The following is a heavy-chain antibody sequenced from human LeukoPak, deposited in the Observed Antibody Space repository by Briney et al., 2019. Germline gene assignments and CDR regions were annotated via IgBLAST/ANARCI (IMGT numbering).Heavy chain of an antibody. CDR3: ARGRAYYDSTGYFL. J-gene: IGHJ4*02. CDR1: GGSISNYY. D-gene: IGHD3-22*01. V-gene: IGHV4-59*01. CDR2: IYYSGST. Sequence: SETLSLTCTVSGGSISNYYWSWIRQPPGKELEWIGHIYYSGSTNYNPSLKSRVTISVDTSKNQFSLKLTSVTAADTAVYYCARGRAYYDSTGYFLWGQGTLVTVSS.